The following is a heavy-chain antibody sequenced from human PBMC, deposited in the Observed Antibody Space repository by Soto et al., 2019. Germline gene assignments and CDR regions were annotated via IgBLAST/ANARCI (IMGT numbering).Heavy chain of an antibody. J-gene: IGHJ6*02. Sequence: SETLSLTCAVSGGSISSSNWWSWVRQPPGKGLEWIGEIYHSGSTNYNPSLKSRVTISVDKSKNQFSLKLSSVTAADTAVYYCARHRRIAAAVDYYYGMDVWGQGTTVTVSS. CDR1: GGSISSSNW. CDR2: IYHSGST. D-gene: IGHD6-13*01. CDR3: ARHRRIAAAVDYYYGMDV. V-gene: IGHV4-4*02.